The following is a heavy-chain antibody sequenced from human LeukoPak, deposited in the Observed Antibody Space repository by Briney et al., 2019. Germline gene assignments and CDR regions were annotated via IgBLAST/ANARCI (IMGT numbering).Heavy chain of an antibody. CDR3: ARGTGYTTGYLY. V-gene: IGHV3-7*01. CDR2: LNQDGREK. D-gene: IGHD6-19*01. J-gene: IGHJ4*02. CDR1: GFTFSNYW. Sequence: GGTLRLSCAASGFTFSNYWMSWVRQAPGKGLEWVANLNQDGREKYYVDSVKGRFTISRDNAKNSLYLQMNSLRAEDTAMYYCARGTGYTTGYLYWGQGTLVTVSS.